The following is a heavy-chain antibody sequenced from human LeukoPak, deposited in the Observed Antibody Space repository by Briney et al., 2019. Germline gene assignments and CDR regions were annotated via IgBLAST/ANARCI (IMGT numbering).Heavy chain of an antibody. CDR2: ISAYNGNT. CDR1: GYTFTSYG. CDR3: ARDLTLGYCSGGSCSTLYYYGMDV. J-gene: IGHJ6*02. V-gene: IGHV1-18*01. D-gene: IGHD2-15*01. Sequence: ASVKVSCKASGYTFTSYGISWVRQAPGQGLGWMGWISAYNGNTNYAQKLQGRVTMTTDTSTSTAYMELRSLRSDDTAVYYCARDLTLGYCSGGSCSTLYYYGMDVWGQGTTVTVSS.